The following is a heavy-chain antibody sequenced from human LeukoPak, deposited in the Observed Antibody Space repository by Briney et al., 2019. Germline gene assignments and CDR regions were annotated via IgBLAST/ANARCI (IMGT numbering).Heavy chain of an antibody. V-gene: IGHV4-31*03. CDR1: GGSISSGGYY. Sequence: SETLSLTCTVFGGSISSGGYYWTWIRQHPGKGLEWIGYIYYSGTTYYNPSLESRVTISVDTSKNQFSLKLSSVTAADTAVYYCVRNSNDYSYFDYWGQGTLVTVSA. D-gene: IGHD3-22*01. J-gene: IGHJ4*02. CDR3: VRNSNDYSYFDY. CDR2: IYYSGTT.